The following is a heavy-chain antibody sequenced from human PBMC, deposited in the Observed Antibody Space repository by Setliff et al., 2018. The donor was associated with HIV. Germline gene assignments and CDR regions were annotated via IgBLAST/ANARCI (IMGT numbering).Heavy chain of an antibody. Sequence: TSETLSLTCYVTDDPISSYYWSWVRQPAGKGLEWIGRLYVSGDTNYNPSLKSRVTMSLDTSKKHFSLNLKSVTAADTAVYYCALTGHRLLRGYMDVWGEGTTVTVSS. J-gene: IGHJ6*03. D-gene: IGHD2-15*01. V-gene: IGHV4-4*07. CDR2: LYVSGDT. CDR1: DDPISSYY. CDR3: ALTGHRLLRGYMDV.